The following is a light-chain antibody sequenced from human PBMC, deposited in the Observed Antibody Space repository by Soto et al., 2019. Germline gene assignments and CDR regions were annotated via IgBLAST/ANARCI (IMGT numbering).Light chain of an antibody. CDR2: GAS. Sequence: EIVMTQSPATLSVSPGERATLSCRASQSLSSNLAWYQQTPGQAPRLLIYGASTRATGIPARFSGSGSGTEFTLTISSLQSEDFAVYYCQQYNNWPLTFGGGTKVQIK. J-gene: IGKJ4*01. V-gene: IGKV3-15*01. CDR1: QSLSSN. CDR3: QQYNNWPLT.